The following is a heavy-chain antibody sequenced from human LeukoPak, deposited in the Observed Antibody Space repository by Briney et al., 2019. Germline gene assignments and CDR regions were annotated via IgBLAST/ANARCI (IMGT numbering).Heavy chain of an antibody. D-gene: IGHD3-22*01. J-gene: IGHJ3*02. CDR1: GGSISSYY. CDR3: AREATGTGDSSGYYPQDAFDI. CDR2: IYYSGST. V-gene: IGHV4-59*01. Sequence: SETLSLTCTVSGGSISSYYWSWIRQPPGKGLEWIWYIYYSGSTNYNPSLKSRVTISVDTSKNQFSLKLSSVTAADTAVYYCAREATGTGDSSGYYPQDAFDIWGQGTMVTVSS.